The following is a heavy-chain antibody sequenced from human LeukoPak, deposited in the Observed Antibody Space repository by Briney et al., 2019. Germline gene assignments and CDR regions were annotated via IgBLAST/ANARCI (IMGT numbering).Heavy chain of an antibody. Sequence: PLETLSLTCTVSGGSISSYYWSWIRQPAGKGLEWIGRIYTSGSTNYNPSLKSRVTMSVDTSKNQFSLKLSSVTAADTAVYYCARVDDSSGYYLRDWYFDLWGRGTLVTVSS. D-gene: IGHD3-22*01. CDR2: IYTSGST. CDR3: ARVDDSSGYYLRDWYFDL. CDR1: GGSISSYY. V-gene: IGHV4-4*07. J-gene: IGHJ2*01.